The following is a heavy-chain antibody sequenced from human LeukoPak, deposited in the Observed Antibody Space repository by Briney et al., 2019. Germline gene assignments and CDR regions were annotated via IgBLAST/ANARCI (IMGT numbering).Heavy chain of an antibody. CDR2: INHSGST. D-gene: IGHD6-19*01. V-gene: IGHV4-34*01. CDR1: GGSFSGSY. Sequence: SETLSLTCGVNGGSFSGSYCSWIRQPPGKGLEWIGDINHSGSTNYNPSLKSRVTISVDTSKNQFSLKLSSVTAADTAVYYCARQHSSGWYKGYFQYWGQGTLVTVSS. J-gene: IGHJ1*01. CDR3: ARQHSSGWYKGYFQY.